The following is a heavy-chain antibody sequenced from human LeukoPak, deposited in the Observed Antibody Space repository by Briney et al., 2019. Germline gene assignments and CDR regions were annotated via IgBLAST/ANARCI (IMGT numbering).Heavy chain of an antibody. CDR3: AKAFRGSTSCRTFGD. Sequence: GGSLRLSCAASGFTFSSYAMSWVRQAPGKGLEWVSAISGSGGSTYYADSVKGRFTISGDNSKNTLYLQMDSLRAEDTAVYYCAKAFRGSTSCRTFGDWGQGTLVTVSS. CDR2: ISGSGGST. V-gene: IGHV3-23*01. J-gene: IGHJ4*02. CDR1: GFTFSSYA. D-gene: IGHD2-2*01.